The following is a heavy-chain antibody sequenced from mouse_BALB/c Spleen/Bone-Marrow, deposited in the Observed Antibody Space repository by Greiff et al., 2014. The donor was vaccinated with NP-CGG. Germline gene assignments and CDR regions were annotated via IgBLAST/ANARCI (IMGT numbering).Heavy chain of an antibody. J-gene: IGHJ2*01. V-gene: IGHV1-87*01. CDR1: GYTFTGYW. Sequence: QVQLQQSGAELARPGASVKLSCKASGYTFTGYWMQWVKQRPGQGLEWIGIIYPGDGDTRYTQKFKGKATLTADKSSSTAYMQLRNLASEDSAVYYCARVFYDSTPAYWGQGTTLTVSS. D-gene: IGHD1-1*01. CDR2: IYPGDGDT. CDR3: ARVFYDSTPAY.